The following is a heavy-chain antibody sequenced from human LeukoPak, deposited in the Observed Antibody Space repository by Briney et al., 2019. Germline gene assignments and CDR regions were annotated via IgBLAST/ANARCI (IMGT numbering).Heavy chain of an antibody. CDR2: IYYSGSA. V-gene: IGHV4-39*01. D-gene: IGHD2-2*01. CDR3: ARLPADLNWFDP. Sequence: SETLSLTCTVSGGSISISSYYWGWIRHPPGKGLEWIGTIYYSGSAYYNASLKSRVTISVDTSKNQFSLKLSSVSAADTAVYYCARLPADLNWFDPSGQGTLVADSS. CDR1: GGSISISSYY. J-gene: IGHJ5*02.